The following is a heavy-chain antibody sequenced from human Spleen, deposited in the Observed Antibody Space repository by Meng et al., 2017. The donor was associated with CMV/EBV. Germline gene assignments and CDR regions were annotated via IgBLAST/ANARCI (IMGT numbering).Heavy chain of an antibody. J-gene: IGHJ4*02. CDR3: ARSVVVVPTY. Sequence: LRLSCTVSGASISSGDYFWTWIRQPPGKGLEWIGYIDNSGSTKYNPSLKRRVTISLDTSKNQFFLTLNSVTAADTASFYCARSVVVVPTYWGQGMLVTVSS. CDR1: GASISSGDYF. CDR2: IDNSGST. V-gene: IGHV4-30-4*08. D-gene: IGHD2-15*01.